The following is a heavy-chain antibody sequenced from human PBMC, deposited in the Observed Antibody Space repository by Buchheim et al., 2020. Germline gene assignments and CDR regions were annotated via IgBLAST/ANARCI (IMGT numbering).Heavy chain of an antibody. CDR2: MNPNSGNT. CDR3: ARGPYSSGWFNYYYYGMDV. V-gene: IGHV1-8*01. CDR1: GYTFTSYD. D-gene: IGHD6-19*01. J-gene: IGHJ6*02. Sequence: QVQLVQSGAEVKKPGASVKVSCKASGYTFTSYDINWVRQATGQGLEWMGWMNPNSGNTGYAQKFQGRVTMTRNTSISTAYMELSSLRSEDTAVYYCARGPYSSGWFNYYYYGMDVWGQGTT.